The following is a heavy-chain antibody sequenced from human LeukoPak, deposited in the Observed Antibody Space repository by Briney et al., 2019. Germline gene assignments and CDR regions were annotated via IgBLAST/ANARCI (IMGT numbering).Heavy chain of an antibody. J-gene: IGHJ5*02. CDR2: IYYSGST. D-gene: IGHD2-15*01. CDR3: ARHEGVVVVATNWFDP. CDR1: GGSVSSGSYY. Sequence: SETLSLTCTVSGGSVSSGSYYWGWIRQPRGKGLEWIGSIYYSGSTYYHLSLKRRVTISVDTSKNQFSLKLSSVTAADTAVYYCARHEGVVVVATNWFDPWGQGTLVSVSS. V-gene: IGHV4-39*01.